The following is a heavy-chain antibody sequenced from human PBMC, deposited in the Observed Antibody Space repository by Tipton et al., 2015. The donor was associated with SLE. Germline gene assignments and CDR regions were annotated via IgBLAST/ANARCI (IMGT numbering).Heavy chain of an antibody. CDR1: GGSINSRNW. CDR3: ARGGGCSSTSCYRGHQRYYYRYMDV. D-gene: IGHD2-2*01. CDR2: IDHSGST. Sequence: SLRLSCAVYGGSINSRNWWSWIRQSPGKGLEWIGEIDHSGSTQYNPSLRSRVTISIDTSNNQFSLKLNSVIAADTAVYYCARGGGCSSTSCYRGHQRYYYRYMDVWGKGTTVTVSS. V-gene: IGHV4-4*02. J-gene: IGHJ6*03.